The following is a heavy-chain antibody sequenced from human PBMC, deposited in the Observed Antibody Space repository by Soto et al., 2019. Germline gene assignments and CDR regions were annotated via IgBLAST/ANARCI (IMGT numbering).Heavy chain of an antibody. CDR1: GYTPTELS. Sequence: ASVKVSCKVSGYTPTELSMHRVRQAPGKGLEWMGGFDPEDGETIYAQKFQGRVTMTEDTSTDTAYMELSSLRSEDTAVYYCATSVSTVGAADDAFDIWGQGTMVTVSS. CDR2: FDPEDGET. V-gene: IGHV1-24*01. CDR3: ATSVSTVGAADDAFDI. D-gene: IGHD1-26*01. J-gene: IGHJ3*02.